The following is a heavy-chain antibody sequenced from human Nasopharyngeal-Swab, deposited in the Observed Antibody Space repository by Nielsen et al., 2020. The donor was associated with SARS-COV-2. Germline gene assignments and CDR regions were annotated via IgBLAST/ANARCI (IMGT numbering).Heavy chain of an antibody. V-gene: IGHV3-9*01. CDR3: AKDPQPVLAVAGPFGDYYMDV. Sequence: SLKISCAASGFTFDDYAMHWVRQAPGKGLGWVSGISWNSGSIGYADSVKGRFTISRDNAKNSLYLQMNSLRAEDTALYYCAKDPQPVLAVAGPFGDYYMDVWGKGTTVTISS. CDR2: ISWNSGSI. J-gene: IGHJ6*03. D-gene: IGHD6-19*01. CDR1: GFTFDDYA.